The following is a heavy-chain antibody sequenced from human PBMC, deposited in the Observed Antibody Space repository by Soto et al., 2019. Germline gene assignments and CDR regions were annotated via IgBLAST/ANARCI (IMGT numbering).Heavy chain of an antibody. D-gene: IGHD2-15*01. J-gene: IGHJ5*02. CDR1: GFTFSSYA. CDR2: ISYDGSNK. Sequence: GGSLRLSCAASGFTFSSYAMHWVRQAPGKGLEWVAVISYDGSNKYYADSVKGRFTISRDNSKNTLYLQMNSLRAEDTAVYYCARDQGGCSGGSCYSPNWFDPWGQGTLVTVSS. V-gene: IGHV3-30-3*01. CDR3: ARDQGGCSGGSCYSPNWFDP.